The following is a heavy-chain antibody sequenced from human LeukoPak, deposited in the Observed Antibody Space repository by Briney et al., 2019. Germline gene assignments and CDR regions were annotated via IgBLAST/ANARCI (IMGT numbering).Heavy chain of an antibody. V-gene: IGHV4-38-2*02. Sequence: SETLSLTCTVSGYSISSGYYWGWIRQPPGKGLEWIGSIYHSGSTYYNPSLKSRVTISVDTSKNQFSLKLSSVTAADTAVYYCARAGIAAAGQYNWFDPWGQGTLVTVSS. CDR2: IYHSGST. J-gene: IGHJ5*02. CDR3: ARAGIAAAGQYNWFDP. D-gene: IGHD6-13*01. CDR1: GYSISSGYY.